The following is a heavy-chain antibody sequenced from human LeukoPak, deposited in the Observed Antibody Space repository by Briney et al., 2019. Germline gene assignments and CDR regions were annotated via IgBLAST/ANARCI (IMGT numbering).Heavy chain of an antibody. CDR3: ARHALSTSVMFGGVIVQPFDY. Sequence: SETLSLTCTVSGGSISGSSYYWGWIRQPPGKGLEWIGSIYYSGSTYYNPSLKSRVTISVDTSKNQFSLKLSSVTAADTAVYYCARHALSTSVMFGGVIVQPFDYWGQGTLVTVS. D-gene: IGHD3-16*02. CDR2: IYYSGST. V-gene: IGHV4-39*01. J-gene: IGHJ4*02. CDR1: GGSISGSSYY.